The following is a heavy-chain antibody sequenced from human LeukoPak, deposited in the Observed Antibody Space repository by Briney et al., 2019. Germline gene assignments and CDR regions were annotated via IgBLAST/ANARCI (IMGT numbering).Heavy chain of an antibody. Sequence: GGSLRLSCAASGFTFSDYYMSWIRQAPGKGLEWVSAISGSGGSTYYADSVKGRFTISRDNSKNTLYLQMNSLRAEDTAVYYCANAKNTVNYWGQGTLVTVSS. J-gene: IGHJ4*02. CDR1: GFTFSDYY. V-gene: IGHV3-23*01. D-gene: IGHD1/OR15-1a*01. CDR3: ANAKNTVNY. CDR2: ISGSGGST.